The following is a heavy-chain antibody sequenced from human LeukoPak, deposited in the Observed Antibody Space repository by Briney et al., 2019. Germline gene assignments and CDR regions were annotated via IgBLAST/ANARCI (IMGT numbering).Heavy chain of an antibody. J-gene: IGHJ4*02. CDR1: GFTFDDYG. Sequence: RTGGSLRLSCAASGFTFDDYGMNWVRQAPGKGLEWVSGINWNGGNTDYADSVKGRFTISRDNAKKSLYLQMNSLRAEDTALYYCERDKSNYFFDYWGQGTLVTVSA. D-gene: IGHD4-11*01. CDR3: ERDKSNYFFDY. V-gene: IGHV3-20*04. CDR2: INWNGGNT.